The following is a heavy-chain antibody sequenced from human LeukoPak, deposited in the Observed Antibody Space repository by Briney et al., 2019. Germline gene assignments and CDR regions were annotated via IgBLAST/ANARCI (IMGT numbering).Heavy chain of an antibody. Sequence: GGSLRLSCSASGFTFNSYPVHWVRQAPGKGLEYVSGISRNGGSTYYADSVKGRFTISRDNSKNTLYLQMSSLRAEDTAVYYCAKGLKISGWYYFEYWGQGTLVTVSS. J-gene: IGHJ4*02. CDR2: ISRNGGST. CDR3: AKGLKISGWYYFEY. D-gene: IGHD6-19*01. V-gene: IGHV3-64D*06. CDR1: GFTFNSYP.